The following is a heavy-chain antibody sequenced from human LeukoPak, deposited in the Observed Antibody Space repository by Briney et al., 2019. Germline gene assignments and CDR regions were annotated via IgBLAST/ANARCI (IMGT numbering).Heavy chain of an antibody. V-gene: IGHV4-39*07. CDR1: GGSISSSSYY. J-gene: IGHJ3*02. CDR2: IYYSGST. CDR3: ARGIYYYGSGSFRLRLDAFDI. Sequence: SETLSLTCTVSGGSISSSSYYWGWIRQPPGKGLEWIGSIYYSGSTYYNPSLKSRVTISVDTSKNQFSLKLSSVTAADTAVYYCARGIYYYGSGSFRLRLDAFDIWGQGTMVTVSP. D-gene: IGHD3-10*01.